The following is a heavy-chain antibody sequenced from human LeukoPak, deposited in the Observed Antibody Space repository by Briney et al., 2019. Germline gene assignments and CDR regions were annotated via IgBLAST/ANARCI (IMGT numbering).Heavy chain of an antibody. CDR3: ARGLRWQWLVLDFVDY. D-gene: IGHD6-19*01. CDR2: ISGSGGST. Sequence: PGGSLRLSCAASGFTFSSYAMSWVRQAPGKGLEWVSAISGSGGSTYYADSMKGRFTISRDNSKNTLYLQMNSLRAEDTAVYYCARGLRWQWLVLDFVDYWGQGTLVTVSS. V-gene: IGHV3-23*01. CDR1: GFTFSSYA. J-gene: IGHJ4*02.